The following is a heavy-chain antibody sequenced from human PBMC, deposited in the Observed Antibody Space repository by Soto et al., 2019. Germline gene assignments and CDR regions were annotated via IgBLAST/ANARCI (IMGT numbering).Heavy chain of an antibody. CDR2: IYYSGST. D-gene: IGHD1-1*01. J-gene: IGHJ5*02. V-gene: IGHV4-30-2*05. Sequence: SETLSLTCAVSGGSISSGGYSWSWIRQPPGKGLEWIGYIYYSGSTYYNPSLKSRISINPDTSKNQFSLQLNYVTPDDTAIYYCARGPGSLRPWGQGTLVTVSS. CDR1: GGSISSGGYS. CDR3: ARGPGSLRP.